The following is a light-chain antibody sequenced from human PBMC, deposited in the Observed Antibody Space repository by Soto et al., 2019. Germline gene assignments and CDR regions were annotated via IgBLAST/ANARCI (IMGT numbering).Light chain of an antibody. J-gene: IGLJ3*02. V-gene: IGLV2-8*01. Sequence: QSALTQPPSASGSPGQSVTISCTGTSSDVGGYNYVSWYQQHPGKAPKLMIYEVSKRPSGVPDRFSGSKSGNTASLTVSGLQAEDEAYYYRSSYAGRHHFGFGGWDQAHRP. CDR2: EVS. CDR3: SSYAGRHHFG. CDR1: SSDVGGYNY.